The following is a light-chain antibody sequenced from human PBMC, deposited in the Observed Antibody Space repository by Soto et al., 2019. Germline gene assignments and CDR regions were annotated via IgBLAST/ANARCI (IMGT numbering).Light chain of an antibody. V-gene: IGLV2-8*01. CDR2: EVN. Sequence: QSALTQPPSASGSPGQSVTISCTGTSSDIGGYNYVSWYQHHPGKAPELIIYEVNKRPSGVPGRFSGSKPGNTASLTVSRLQTEDEADYYCSSYAGSNNFVFGTGTKSPS. CDR1: SSDIGGYNY. J-gene: IGLJ1*01. CDR3: SSYAGSNNFV.